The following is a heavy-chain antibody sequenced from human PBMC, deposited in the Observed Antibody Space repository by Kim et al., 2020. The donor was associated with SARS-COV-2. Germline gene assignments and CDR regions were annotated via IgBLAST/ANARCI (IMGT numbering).Heavy chain of an antibody. Sequence: GGSLRLSCAASGFTFRTYALSWVRQAPGKGLEWVSAISGIDSSTYYADSVKGRFTISRDKSNNTLYLQMNSLRADDTAVYYCAKDLDPYIAGAGEDAFDVWGQGAMVTVSS. J-gene: IGHJ3*01. D-gene: IGHD6-13*01. CDR2: ISGIDSST. CDR1: GFTFRTYA. CDR3: AKDLDPYIAGAGEDAFDV. V-gene: IGHV3-23*01.